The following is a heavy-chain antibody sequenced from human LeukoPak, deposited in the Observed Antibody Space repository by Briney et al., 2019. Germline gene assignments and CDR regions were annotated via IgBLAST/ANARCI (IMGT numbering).Heavy chain of an antibody. CDR1: GGTFSSYA. J-gene: IGHJ4*02. CDR2: IIPILGIA. CDR3: ARSGGSGSYYDY. V-gene: IGHV1-69*04. D-gene: IGHD3-10*01. Sequence: SVKVSCKASGGTFSSYAISWVRQAPGQGLEWMGRIIPILGIANYAQKFQGRVTITADKSTSTAYMELSSLRPEDTAVYYCARSGGSGSYYDYWGQGTLVTVSS.